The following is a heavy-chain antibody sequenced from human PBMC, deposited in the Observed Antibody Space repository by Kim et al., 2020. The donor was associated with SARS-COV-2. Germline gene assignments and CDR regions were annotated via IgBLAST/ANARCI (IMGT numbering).Heavy chain of an antibody. J-gene: IGHJ2*01. Sequence: GGSLRLSCAASGFTFSNAWMSWVRQAPGKGLECVGRIKSKTDGGTTDYAAPVKGRFTISRDDSKNTLYLQMNSLKTEDTAVYYCTGYCGGDPGCRAPGDWYFDLWGRGTLVTVSS. CDR2: IKSKTDGGTT. CDR3: TGYCGGDPGCRAPGDWYFDL. D-gene: IGHD2-21*02. V-gene: IGHV3-15*01. CDR1: GFTFSNAW.